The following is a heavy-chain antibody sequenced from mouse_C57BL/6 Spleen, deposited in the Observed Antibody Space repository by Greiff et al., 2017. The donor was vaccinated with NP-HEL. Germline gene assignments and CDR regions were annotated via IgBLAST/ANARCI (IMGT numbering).Heavy chain of an antibody. Sequence: EVQLQQSGPELVKPGASVKISCKASGYTFTDYYMNWVKQSHGKSLEWIGDINPNNGGTSYNQKFKGKATLTVDKSSSTAYMELRSLTSEDSAVYYCARVFITTVVATNWYFDVWGTGTTVTVAS. CDR1: GYTFTDYY. D-gene: IGHD1-1*01. J-gene: IGHJ1*03. V-gene: IGHV1-26*01. CDR2: INPNNGGT. CDR3: ARVFITTVVATNWYFDV.